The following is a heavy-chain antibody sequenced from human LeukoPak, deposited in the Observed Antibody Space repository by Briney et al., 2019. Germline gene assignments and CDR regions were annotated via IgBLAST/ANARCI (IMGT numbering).Heavy chain of an antibody. V-gene: IGHV1-2*02. CDR1: GYTFTGYY. J-gene: IGHJ4*02. CDR2: INPNSGGT. Sequence: GASVKVSCKASGYTFTGYYMHWVRQAPGQGLEWMGWINPNSGGTNYAQKFQGRVTMTRDTSISTAYMELSRLRSDDTAVYYCARVNVLLWFGELPHNIDYWGQGTLVTVSS. CDR3: ARVNVLLWFGELPHNIDY. D-gene: IGHD3-10*01.